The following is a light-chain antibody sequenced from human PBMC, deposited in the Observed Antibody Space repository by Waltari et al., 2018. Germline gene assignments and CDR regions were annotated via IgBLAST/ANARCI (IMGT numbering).Light chain of an antibody. CDR3: MQALQTRWT. CDR2: LGS. V-gene: IGKV2-28*01. Sequence: QSLLNRKGNNYLYWDLQKPGQSPQLLIYLGSNRACGVPDRFSGSGAGTDFTLIISRVGAEDVGVYYGMQALQTRWTFGPGIKVEIK. J-gene: IGKJ1*01. CDR1: QSLLNRKGNNY.